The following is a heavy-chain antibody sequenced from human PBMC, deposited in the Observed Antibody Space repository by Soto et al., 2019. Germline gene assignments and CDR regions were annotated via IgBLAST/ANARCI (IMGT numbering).Heavy chain of an antibody. J-gene: IGHJ6*02. CDR2: IYYSGNT. CDR3: AREGMNYNDSSGYWVRNDMDV. D-gene: IGHD3-22*01. CDR1: GGSISSGGYY. V-gene: IGHV4-31*03. Sequence: PSETLSLTCTVSGGSISSGGYYWSWIRQHPGKGLEWIGYIYYSGNTYYNPSLKSRVTISIDTSKNQFSLKLSSVTAADTAVYYCAREGMNYNDSSGYWVRNDMDVWGQGTTVTVSS.